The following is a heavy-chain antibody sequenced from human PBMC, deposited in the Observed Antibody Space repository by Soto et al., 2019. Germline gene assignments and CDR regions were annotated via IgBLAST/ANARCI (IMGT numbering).Heavy chain of an antibody. J-gene: IGHJ5*02. CDR1: GFSFTGYY. D-gene: IGHD6-6*01. Sequence: ASVKVSCKDSGFSFTGYYIHWLRQAPGQGLEWMGWINAHSGGKEYAQKFQGRVTLTRDTSIATSYLTLTSPTSDDTALYYCSKDLTRQLADWLDPWGQGTQVTVSS. CDR3: SKDLTRQLADWLDP. CDR2: INAHSGGK. V-gene: IGHV1-2*02.